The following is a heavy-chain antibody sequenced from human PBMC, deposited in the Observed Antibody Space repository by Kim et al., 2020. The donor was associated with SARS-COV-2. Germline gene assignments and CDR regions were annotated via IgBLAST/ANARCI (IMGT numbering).Heavy chain of an antibody. J-gene: IGHJ6*02. CDR1: GFTFSSYA. V-gene: IGHV3-23*01. CDR2: ISGSGGST. Sequence: GGSLRLSCAASGFTFSSYAMSWVRQAPGKGLEWVSAISGSGGSTYYADSVKGRFTISRDNSKNTLYLQMNSLRAEDTAVYYCAKEMGYYYGSGTGGMDVWGQGTTVTVSS. CDR3: AKEMGYYYGSGTGGMDV. D-gene: IGHD3-10*01.